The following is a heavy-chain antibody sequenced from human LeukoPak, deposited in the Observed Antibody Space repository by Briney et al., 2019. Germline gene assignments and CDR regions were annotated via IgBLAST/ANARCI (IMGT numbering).Heavy chain of an antibody. CDR2: IYTSGST. J-gene: IGHJ5*02. D-gene: IGHD1-26*01. V-gene: IGHV4-61*02. CDR3: ARVIVVGATRDWFDP. CDR1: GGSISSGSYY. Sequence: PSETLSLTCTVSGGSISSGSYYWSWIRQPAGKGLEWIGRIYTSGSTNYNPSLKSRVPISVDTSKNQFSLKLSSVTAADTAVYYCARVIVVGATRDWFDPWGQGTLVTVSS.